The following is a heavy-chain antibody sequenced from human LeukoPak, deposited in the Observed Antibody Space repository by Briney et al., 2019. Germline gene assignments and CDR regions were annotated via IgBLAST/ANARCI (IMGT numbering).Heavy chain of an antibody. CDR1: GGSISSYY. CDR2: ICTSGST. V-gene: IGHV4-4*07. J-gene: IGHJ4*02. D-gene: IGHD3-10*01. CDR3: ARARSYYGSGSYYLDY. Sequence: PSETLSLTCTVSGGSISSYYWSWSRQPAGKGLEWIGRICTSGSTYYNPSLKSRVTMSVDTSKNQFSLKLSSVTAADTAVYYCARARSYYGSGSYYLDYWGQGTLVTVSS.